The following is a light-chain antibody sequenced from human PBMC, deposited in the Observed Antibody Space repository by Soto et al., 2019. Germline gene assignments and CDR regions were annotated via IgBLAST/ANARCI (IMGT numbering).Light chain of an antibody. Sequence: DIQLTQSPSFLPSSLGDRVTITCRASQGISSYLAWYQQKPGKAPKLLVYAVSTLQSGVPSRFSASGSGTEFTLTISSLQSEDFAVYYCHQYNNWPTWTFGQGTKVDIK. CDR2: AVS. V-gene: IGKV1-9*01. CDR3: HQYNNWPTWT. CDR1: QGISSY. J-gene: IGKJ1*01.